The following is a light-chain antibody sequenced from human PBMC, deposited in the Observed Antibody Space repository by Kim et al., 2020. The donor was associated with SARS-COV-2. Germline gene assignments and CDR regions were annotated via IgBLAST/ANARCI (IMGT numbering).Light chain of an antibody. V-gene: IGLV2-14*01. J-gene: IGLJ2*01. CDR2: EVT. Sequence: QSALTQPASLSGSPGQSVTISCTGTNNDVGGYNFVSWYQQHPGKAPQLMVHEVTNRSSGVSNRFSGSKSGNTASLTISGLQAEDEADYYCSSYTGAGTVIFGGGTQLTVL. CDR1: NNDVGGYNF. CDR3: SSYTGAGTVI.